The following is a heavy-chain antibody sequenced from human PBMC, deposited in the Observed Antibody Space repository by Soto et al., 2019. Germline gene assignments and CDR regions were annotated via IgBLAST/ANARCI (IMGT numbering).Heavy chain of an antibody. CDR1: GFTVSSNY. CDR3: ARKEGFNWNYAWFDP. V-gene: IGHV3-53*01. CDR2: ISYSGGST. Sequence: GGSLRLSCAASGFTVSSNYMSWVRQAPGKGLEWVSGISYSGGSTYYADSVKGRFTISRDNSKNTLYLQMSGLRAEDTALYYCARKEGFNWNYAWFDPWGQGTLVTVSS. D-gene: IGHD1-20*01. J-gene: IGHJ5*02.